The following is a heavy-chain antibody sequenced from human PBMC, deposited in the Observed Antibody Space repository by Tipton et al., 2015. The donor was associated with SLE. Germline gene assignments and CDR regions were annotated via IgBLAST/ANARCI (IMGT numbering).Heavy chain of an antibody. CDR1: GFTFGDYA. Sequence: SLRLSCTASGFTFGDYAMSWFRQAPGKGLEWVGFIRSKAYGGATEYAASVKGRFTISRDDSKSIAYLQMNSLKTEDTAVYYCARDLDYYDSSGYGYYYGMDVWGQGTTVTVSS. CDR2: IRSKAYGGAT. CDR3: ARDLDYYDSSGYGYYYGMDV. J-gene: IGHJ6*02. V-gene: IGHV3-49*03. D-gene: IGHD3-22*01.